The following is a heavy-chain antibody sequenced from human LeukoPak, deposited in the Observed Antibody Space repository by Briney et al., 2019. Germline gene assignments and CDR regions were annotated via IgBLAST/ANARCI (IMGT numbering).Heavy chain of an antibody. CDR3: ARADDRDAGSYSGFDY. CDR2: INQDGREK. J-gene: IGHJ4*02. Sequence: PGGSLRLSCAASGFSFSRFWMNWVRQAPGKGPEWVANINQDGREKYYVDSVKGRFTISRDNAKNSLFLQMGSLRADDTAVYYCARADDRDAGSYSGFDYWGQGALVTVSS. D-gene: IGHD3-10*01. V-gene: IGHV3-7*01. CDR1: GFSFSRFW.